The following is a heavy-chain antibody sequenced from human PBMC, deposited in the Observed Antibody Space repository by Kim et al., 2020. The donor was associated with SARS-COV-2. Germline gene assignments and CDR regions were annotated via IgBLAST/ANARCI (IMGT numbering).Heavy chain of an antibody. D-gene: IGHD1-26*01. V-gene: IGHV4-61*02. J-gene: IGHJ6*02. CDR3: ARGPVGRQWELLPDV. CDR1: GGSISSGSYY. CDR2: IYTSGST. Sequence: SETLSLTCTVSGGSISSGSYYWSWIRQPAGKGLEWIGRIYTSGSTNYNPSLKSRVTISVDTSKNQFSLKLSSVTAADTAVYYCARGPVGRQWELLPDVWGQGTTVTVSS.